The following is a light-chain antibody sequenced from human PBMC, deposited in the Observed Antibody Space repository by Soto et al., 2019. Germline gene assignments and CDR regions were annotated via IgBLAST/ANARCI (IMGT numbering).Light chain of an antibody. J-gene: IGLJ2*01. CDR2: SNN. CDR1: SSNIGSNY. V-gene: IGLV1-44*01. CDR3: STWDASLNALI. Sequence: QSVLTQPPSASGTPGQRVTISCSGSSSNIGSNYVYWYQQLPGTAPKLLIYSNNQRPSGVPDRFSGSKSGTSASLAISGLQSDDEADYYCSTWDASLNALIFGGGTKLTVL.